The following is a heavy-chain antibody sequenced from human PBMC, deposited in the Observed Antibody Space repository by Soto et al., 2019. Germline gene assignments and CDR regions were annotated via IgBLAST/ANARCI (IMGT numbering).Heavy chain of an antibody. CDR2: IYYSGST. Sequence: QLQLQESGPGLVKPSETLSLTCTVSGGSISGSSYYWGWIRQPPGKGLEWIGSIYYSGSTYNNPSLKGRVTISIDTSKNKFSLKLSSVTAADTAVYYCARHKSLYGDSVYFDYWGQGTLVTVSS. D-gene: IGHD4-17*01. J-gene: IGHJ4*01. V-gene: IGHV4-39*01. CDR1: GGSISGSSYY. CDR3: ARHKSLYGDSVYFDY.